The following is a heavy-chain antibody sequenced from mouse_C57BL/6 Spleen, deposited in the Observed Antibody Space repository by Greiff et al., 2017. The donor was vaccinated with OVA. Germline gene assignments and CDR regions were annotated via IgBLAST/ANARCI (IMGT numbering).Heavy chain of an antibody. Sequence: QVQLQQSGAELVRPGTSVKVSCKASGYAFTNYLIEWVKQRPGQGLEWIGVINPGSGGTNYNEKFKGKATLTADKSSSTAYMQLSSLTSEDSAVYFCAREGAQATKFAYWGQGTLVTVSA. CDR2: INPGSGGT. V-gene: IGHV1-54*01. CDR1: GYAFTNYL. CDR3: AREGAQATKFAY. J-gene: IGHJ3*01. D-gene: IGHD3-2*02.